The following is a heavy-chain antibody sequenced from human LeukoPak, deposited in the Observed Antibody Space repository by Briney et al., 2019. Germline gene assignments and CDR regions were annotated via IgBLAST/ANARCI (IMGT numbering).Heavy chain of an antibody. CDR1: GYTFTGYY. Sequence: ASVKVSCKASGYTFTGYYMHWVRQAPGQGLEWMGWINPNSGGTNYAQKFQGRVTMTRDTSISTAYMELSRLRSDDTAVYYCARDSGQLVRWDYYYYMDVWGKGTTVTVSS. J-gene: IGHJ6*03. V-gene: IGHV1-2*02. D-gene: IGHD6-6*01. CDR2: INPNSGGT. CDR3: ARDSGQLVRWDYYYYMDV.